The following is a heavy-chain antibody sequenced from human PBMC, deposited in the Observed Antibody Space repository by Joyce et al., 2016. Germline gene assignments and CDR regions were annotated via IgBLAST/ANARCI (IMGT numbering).Heavy chain of an antibody. D-gene: IGHD6-25*01. J-gene: IGHJ4*02. CDR1: GFTFRSYG. CDR3: AKDRETSAVLDF. CDR2: ISNDGKNK. Sequence: QAQLVESGGGVVQPGRSLRLSCAVSGFTFRSYGMHWVSQAPGKGREWVAVISNDGKNKNYADSVKGRFTVSRDNSKKILSLQMNSLRPEDTAVYYCAKDRETSAVLDFWGQGTPVTVSS. V-gene: IGHV3-30*18.